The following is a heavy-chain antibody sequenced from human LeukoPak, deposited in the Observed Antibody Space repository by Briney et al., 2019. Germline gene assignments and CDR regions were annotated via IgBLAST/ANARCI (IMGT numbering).Heavy chain of an antibody. CDR3: ARDVENTMVRGVTFGY. J-gene: IGHJ4*02. CDR1: GFTFSSYS. D-gene: IGHD3-10*01. Sequence: GGSLRLSCAASGFTFSSYSMNWVRQAPGKGLEWVSYISSSSSTMYYADSVEGRFTISRDNAKNSLYLQMNSLRAEDTAVYYCARDVENTMVRGVTFGYWGQGTLVTVSS. V-gene: IGHV3-48*04. CDR2: ISSSSSTM.